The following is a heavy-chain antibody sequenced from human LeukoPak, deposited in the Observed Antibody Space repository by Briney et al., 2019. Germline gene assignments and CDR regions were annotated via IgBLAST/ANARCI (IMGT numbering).Heavy chain of an antibody. CDR2: INPNSGGT. CDR3: ARGPHWHNWFGP. V-gene: IGHV1-2*02. J-gene: IGHJ5*02. CDR1: GYTFTGYY. Sequence: ASVKVSCKASGYTFTGYYMHWVRQAPGQGLEWMGWINPNSGGTNYAQKFHGRVTITTDESTSTAYMELSSLRSEDTAVYYYARGPHWHNWFGPWGQGTLVTVSS.